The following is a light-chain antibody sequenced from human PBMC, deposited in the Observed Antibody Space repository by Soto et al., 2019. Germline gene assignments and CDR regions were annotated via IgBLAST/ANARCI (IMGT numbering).Light chain of an antibody. CDR2: DVN. CDR3: SSYATSNTPYV. V-gene: IGLV2-14*03. CDR1: SRDVGGTNY. Sequence: QSALTQPASVSGSPGQSITISCTGNSRDVGGTNYVGWYQQHPGKAPKLMIYDVNNRPSGVSNRFSGSKSGNTASLTIPGLQAEDEADYYCSSYATSNTPYVFGTGTKVTVL. J-gene: IGLJ1*01.